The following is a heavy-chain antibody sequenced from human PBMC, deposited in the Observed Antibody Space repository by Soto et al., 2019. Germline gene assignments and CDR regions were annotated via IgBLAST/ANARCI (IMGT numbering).Heavy chain of an antibody. D-gene: IGHD6-13*01. V-gene: IGHV1-18*01. CDR1: GYTFTSYG. CDR3: ARDYKQQLTRGFGY. J-gene: IGHJ4*02. Sequence: ASVKVSCKASGYTFTSYGISWVRQAPGQGLEWMGWISAYNGNTNYAQKLQGRVTMTTDTSTSTAYMELRSLRSDDTAVYYCARDYKQQLTRGFGYWGQGTLVTVSS. CDR2: ISAYNGNT.